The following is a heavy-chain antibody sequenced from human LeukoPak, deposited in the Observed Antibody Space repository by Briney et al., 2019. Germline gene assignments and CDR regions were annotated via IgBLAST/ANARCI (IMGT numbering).Heavy chain of an antibody. CDR1: GGSISTYY. CDR3: ARENSYGYFGY. J-gene: IGHJ4*02. CDR2: LYYNGRT. Sequence: SETLSLTCPVSGGSISTYYWSWIRQPPGKGLEWIGYLYYNGRTNYNPSLKSRVTLSLDTSKNQFSLKLSSVTAADTAVYYCARENSYGYFGYWGQGTLVTVSS. V-gene: IGHV4-59*01. D-gene: IGHD5-18*01.